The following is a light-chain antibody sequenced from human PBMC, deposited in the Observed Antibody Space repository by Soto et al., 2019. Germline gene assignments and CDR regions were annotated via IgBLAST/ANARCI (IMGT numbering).Light chain of an antibody. CDR1: SSNIGAGYD. CDR3: QYYDSSLSAVV. V-gene: IGLV1-40*01. CDR2: GNS. Sequence: QSVLTQPPSLSGAPGQRVTISCTGSSSNIGAGYDVHWYQQLPGTAPKLLIYGNSNRPSGVPDRFSGSKSGTSASLAITGLQAEDEADYYGQYYDSSLSAVVFGGGTKLTVL. J-gene: IGLJ2*01.